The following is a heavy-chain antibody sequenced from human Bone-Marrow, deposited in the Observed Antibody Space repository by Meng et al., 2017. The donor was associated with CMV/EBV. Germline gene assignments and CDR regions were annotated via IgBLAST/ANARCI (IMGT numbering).Heavy chain of an antibody. CDR1: GFHFSDYY. CDR3: ARDLGRKSGYDASDY. D-gene: IGHD5-12*01. Sequence: SGFHFSDYYMYWMRQAPGKGLVLVSYISFSGSTIYYAESVKGRFTISRDNAKNSLFLQMNSLRAEDTAVYYCARDLGRKSGYDASDYWGQGTLVTVSS. V-gene: IGHV3-11*01. CDR2: ISFSGSTI. J-gene: IGHJ4*02.